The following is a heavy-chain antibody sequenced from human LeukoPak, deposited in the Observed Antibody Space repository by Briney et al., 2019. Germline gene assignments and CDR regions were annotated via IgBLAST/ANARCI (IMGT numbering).Heavy chain of an antibody. J-gene: IGHJ5*02. D-gene: IGHD6-19*01. Sequence: PSETLSLTCAVYGGSFSGYYWSWIRQPPGKGLEWIGEINHSGSTNYNPSLKSRVTISVDTSKNQFSLKLSSVTAADTAMYCCARSQWLVPCWFDPWGQGTLVTVSS. CDR1: GGSFSGYY. V-gene: IGHV4-34*01. CDR2: INHSGST. CDR3: ARSQWLVPCWFDP.